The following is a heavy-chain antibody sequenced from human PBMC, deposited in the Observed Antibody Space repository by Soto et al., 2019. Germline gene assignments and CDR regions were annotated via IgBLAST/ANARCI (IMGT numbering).Heavy chain of an antibody. CDR1: GGTFSSYA. CDR2: IIPIFGTA. D-gene: IGHD2-15*01. J-gene: IGHJ6*03. CDR3: ARTVDVVVVAATQDYYYYYMDV. Sequence: SVKVSCKASGGTFSSYAISWVRQAPGQGLEWMGGIIPIFGTANYAQKFQGRVTITADASTSTAYMELRSLRSDDTAVYYCARTVDVVVVAATQDYYYYYMDVWGKGTTVTVSS. V-gene: IGHV1-69*13.